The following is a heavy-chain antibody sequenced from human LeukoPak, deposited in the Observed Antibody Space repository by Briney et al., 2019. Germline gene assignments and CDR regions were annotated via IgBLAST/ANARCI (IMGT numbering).Heavy chain of an antibody. J-gene: IGHJ4*02. CDR1: GFTVSSNY. Sequence: PGGSLRLSCAASGFTVSSNYMSWVRQAPGKGLEWVSVIYSGGSTYYADSVKGRFTISRDNSKNMLYLQMNSLRAEDTAVYYCVRGDYGDYTLFDYWGQGTLVTVSS. CDR3: VRGDYGDYTLFDY. V-gene: IGHV3-53*01. D-gene: IGHD4-17*01. CDR2: IYSGGST.